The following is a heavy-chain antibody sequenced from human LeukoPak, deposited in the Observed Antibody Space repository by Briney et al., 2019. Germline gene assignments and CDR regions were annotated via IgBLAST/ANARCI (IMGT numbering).Heavy chain of an antibody. CDR2: ISAYNGNT. CDR1: GYTFTSYG. V-gene: IGHV1-18*01. J-gene: IGHJ4*02. D-gene: IGHD3-22*01. CDR3: ARDTYYYDSSRPQY. Sequence: ASVKVSCKASGYTFTSYGISWVRLAPGQGLEWMGWISAYNGNTNYAQKLQGRVTMTTDTSTSTAYMELRSLRSDDTAVYYCARDTYYYDSSRPQYWGQGTLVTVSS.